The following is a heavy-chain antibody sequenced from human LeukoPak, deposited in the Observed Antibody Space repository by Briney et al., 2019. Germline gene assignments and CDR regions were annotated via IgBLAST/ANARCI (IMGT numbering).Heavy chain of an antibody. D-gene: IGHD3-9*01. J-gene: IGHJ6*02. Sequence: PGGSLRLSCAASGFTFSNWWMSWVRQAPGKGLEWVANIKQDGSEKHYVDSVKGRFTISRDNARNSLYLQMNTLRVEDTAVYYCTRDLMDYDVSTGLHHYYMDVWGQGTTVTVSS. CDR3: TRDLMDYDVSTGLHHYYMDV. CDR1: GFTFSNWW. CDR2: IKQDGSEK. V-gene: IGHV3-7*01.